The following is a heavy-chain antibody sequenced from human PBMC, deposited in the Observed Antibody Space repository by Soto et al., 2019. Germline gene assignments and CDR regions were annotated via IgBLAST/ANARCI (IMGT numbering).Heavy chain of an antibody. V-gene: IGHV3-30*03. CDR1: GFAISSYG. Sequence: QAQLVESGGGVVQPGRSLRLSCAASGFAISSYGMHWVRQAPGTGLEWVAVISYDGSLQHYADSVKGRFTISRDNSKNMVLLQMSSLRAEDTDVYYCVSDRGYGHASGPYSWRQGPLVSVSS. J-gene: IGHJ4*02. CDR3: VSDRGYGHASGPYS. D-gene: IGHD5-18*01. CDR2: ISYDGSLQ.